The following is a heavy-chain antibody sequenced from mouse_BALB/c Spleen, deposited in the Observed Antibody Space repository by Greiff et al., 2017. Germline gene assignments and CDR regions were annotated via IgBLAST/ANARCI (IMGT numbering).Heavy chain of an antibody. CDR2: INPSTGYT. V-gene: IGHV1-7*01. J-gene: IGHJ1*01. CDR3: ARGVTTATWYFDV. D-gene: IGHD1-2*01. Sequence: VQLQQSGAELVKPGASVKMSCKASGFTFTSYWMHWVKQRPGQGLEWIGYINPSTGYTEYNQKFKDKATLTADKSSSTTYMQLSSLTSEDSAVYDFARGVTTATWYFDVWGAGTTVTVSA. CDR1: GFTFTSYW.